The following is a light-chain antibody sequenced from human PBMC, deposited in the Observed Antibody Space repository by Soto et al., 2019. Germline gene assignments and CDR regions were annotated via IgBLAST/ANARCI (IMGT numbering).Light chain of an antibody. J-gene: IGKJ4*01. CDR1: QSISSN. CDR2: GAA. CDR3: QMYNKWVGT. Sequence: EIVMTQSPATLSVSPGERATLSCRANQSISSNLAWYQQKPGQAPRLLIYGAATRATGIPARFSGSGSGTDFTLTINSLQSEDFAVYYCQMYNKWVGTFGGGTKVDIK. V-gene: IGKV3-15*01.